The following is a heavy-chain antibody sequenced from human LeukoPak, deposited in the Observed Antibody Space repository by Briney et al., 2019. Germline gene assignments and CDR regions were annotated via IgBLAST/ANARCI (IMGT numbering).Heavy chain of an antibody. CDR2: IYYSGST. V-gene: IGHV4-61*05. CDR1: GGSISSSSYY. CDR3: ARRGRAARLYYYYYMDV. Sequence: ASETLSLTCTVSGGSISSSSYYWSWIRQPPGKGLEWIGYIYYSGSTNYNPSLKSRVTISVDTSKNQFSLKLSSVTAADTAVYYCARRGRAARLYYYYYMDVWGKGTTVTVSS. J-gene: IGHJ6*03.